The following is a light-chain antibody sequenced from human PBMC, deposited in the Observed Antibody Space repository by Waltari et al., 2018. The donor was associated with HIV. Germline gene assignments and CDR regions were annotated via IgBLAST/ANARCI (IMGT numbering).Light chain of an antibody. J-gene: IGKJ2*01. Sequence: DIQMTQSPSSLSASVGDRVTITCQASQSISSYLNWYQQKPGKAPRLLISAASSLQSGVPSRISGSGSGTDVTLTISSLQPEDFATYYCQQSYSTPDTFGQGTKLEIK. V-gene: IGKV1-39*01. CDR2: AAS. CDR1: QSISSY. CDR3: QQSYSTPDT.